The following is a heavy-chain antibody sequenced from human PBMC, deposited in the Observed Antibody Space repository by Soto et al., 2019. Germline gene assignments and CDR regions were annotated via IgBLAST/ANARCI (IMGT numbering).Heavy chain of an antibody. V-gene: IGHV3-30-3*01. D-gene: IGHD3-22*01. Sequence: GGSLRLSCAASGFTFSSYAMHWVRQAPGKGLEWVAVISYDGSNKYYADSVKGRFTISRDNSKNTLYLQMNSLRAEDTAVYYCARKYDSSGYYTPYYYGMDVWGQGTTVTV. CDR2: ISYDGSNK. CDR3: ARKYDSSGYYTPYYYGMDV. J-gene: IGHJ6*02. CDR1: GFTFSSYA.